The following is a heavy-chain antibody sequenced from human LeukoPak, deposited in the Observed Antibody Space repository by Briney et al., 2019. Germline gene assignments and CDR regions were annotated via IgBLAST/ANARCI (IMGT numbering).Heavy chain of an antibody. D-gene: IGHD2-2*01. Sequence: GGSLRLSCAASGFTFSSYWMSWVRQAPGKGLEWVSSISSSSRYIYSADSLKGRFTISRDNAKNSLFLQMNSLRVEDTAVYYCARETYCTSTSCPIGDHFDYWGQGTLVTVSS. CDR2: ISSSSRYI. CDR1: GFTFSSYW. J-gene: IGHJ4*02. V-gene: IGHV3-21*01. CDR3: ARETYCTSTSCPIGDHFDY.